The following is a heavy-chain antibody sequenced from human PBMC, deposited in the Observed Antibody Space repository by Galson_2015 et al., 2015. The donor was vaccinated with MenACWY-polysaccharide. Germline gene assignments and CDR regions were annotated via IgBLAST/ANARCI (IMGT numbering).Heavy chain of an antibody. J-gene: IGHJ6*02. V-gene: IGHV3-21*06. CDR2: ISNSGNDM. CDR3: VKDFHNYCMEV. CDR1: GFRINTYY. D-gene: IGHD5-24*01. Sequence: SLRLSCAASGFRINTYYMNWVRQTPGKGLEWVSSISNSGNDMQYTVSVRGRFTISRDIAKNSLFLQMNSLGVEDTAIYYCVKDFHNYCMEVWGHRTTVTVSS.